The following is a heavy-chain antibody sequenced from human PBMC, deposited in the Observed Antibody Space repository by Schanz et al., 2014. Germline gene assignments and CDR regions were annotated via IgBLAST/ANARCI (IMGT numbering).Heavy chain of an antibody. J-gene: IGHJ6*02. CDR1: GFSFDDYT. CDR2: IDRDGGHT. D-gene: IGHD1-26*01. V-gene: IGHV3-43*01. Sequence: EVQLVESGGVVAQPGGSLRLSCAASGFSFDDYTMHWVRQAPGKGLEWVSLIDRDGGHTYYADSVKGRFTISRDNSKNSLYQQMNSLRTEDTALYYCAKESRGSSLEMDVWGQGTTVTVSS. CDR3: AKESRGSSLEMDV.